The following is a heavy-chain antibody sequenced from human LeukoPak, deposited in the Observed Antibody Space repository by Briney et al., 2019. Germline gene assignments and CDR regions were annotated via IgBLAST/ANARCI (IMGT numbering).Heavy chain of an antibody. CDR1: GFTFSSYS. CDR2: ISSSSSYI. CDR3: ARRLPGGAFDI. V-gene: IGHV3-21*01. J-gene: IGHJ3*02. D-gene: IGHD4-11*01. Sequence: PGESLKISCAASGFTFSSYSMNWVRQAPGKGLEWVSSISSSSSYIYYADSVKGRFTISRDNAKNSLYLQMNSLRAEDTAVYYCARRLPGGAFDIWGQGTMVTVSS.